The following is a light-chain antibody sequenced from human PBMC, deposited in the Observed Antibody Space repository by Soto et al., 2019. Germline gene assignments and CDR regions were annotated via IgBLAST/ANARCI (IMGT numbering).Light chain of an antibody. J-gene: IGKJ2*01. CDR3: QQDDNLPYT. CDR1: QDISNY. V-gene: IGKV1-33*01. CDR2: DAS. Sequence: DIQMTQSPSSLSASVGDRVTITCQARQDISNYLKWYQQKPGKAPKLLIYDASNLETGVPSRFSGSGSGTDFTFTISSLQPEDIATYYCQQDDNLPYTFGQGTKLEIK.